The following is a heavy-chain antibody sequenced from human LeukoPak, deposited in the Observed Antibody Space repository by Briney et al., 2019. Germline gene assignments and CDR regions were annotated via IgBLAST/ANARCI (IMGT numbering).Heavy chain of an antibody. J-gene: IGHJ3*02. V-gene: IGHV4-59*01. CDR2: IYHTGST. CDR1: GGSISSYY. CDR3: ERVGGKATINNAAFEI. D-gene: IGHD5-24*01. Sequence: SETLSLTCTVSGGSISSYYWSWLRHPPGKGLEWIGYIYHTGSTNYNPSLRSRVTISVETSKKHFSLELTSVTAADTANYYCERVGGKATINNAAFEIWGQGTMVTVSS.